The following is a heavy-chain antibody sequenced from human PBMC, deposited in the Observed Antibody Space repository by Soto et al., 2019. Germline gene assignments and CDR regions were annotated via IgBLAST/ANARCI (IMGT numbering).Heavy chain of an antibody. J-gene: IGHJ3*02. CDR3: ARHKVISRSWSDAFDI. Sequence: GESLKISCKGSGYSFTSYWIGWVRQMPGKGLEWMGIIYPGDSDTRYSPSFQGQVTISADKSISTAYLQWSSLKASDTAMYYCARHKVISRSWSDAFDIWGQGTMVTVSS. D-gene: IGHD6-13*01. CDR2: IYPGDSDT. CDR1: GYSFTSYW. V-gene: IGHV5-51*01.